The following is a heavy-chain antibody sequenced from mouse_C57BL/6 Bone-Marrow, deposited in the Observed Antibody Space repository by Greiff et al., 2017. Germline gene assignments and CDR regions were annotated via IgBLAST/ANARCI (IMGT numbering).Heavy chain of an antibody. CDR1: GYTFTGYW. J-gene: IGHJ2*01. CDR2: ILPVSGCT. D-gene: IGHD1-1*01. CDR3: ARRAYGNSQVHYFDY. V-gene: IGHV1-9*01. Sequence: QVQLQQSGAELMKPGASVKLSCKASGYTFTGYWIEWVKQRPGHGLEWIGEILPVSGCTNYNEKFKGKATFTADTSSHTASMPLSSLTTEASAIYYCARRAYGNSQVHYFDYWGQGTTLTVSS.